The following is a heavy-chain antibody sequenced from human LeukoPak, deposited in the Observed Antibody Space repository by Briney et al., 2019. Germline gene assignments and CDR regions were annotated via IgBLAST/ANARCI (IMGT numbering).Heavy chain of an antibody. CDR3: ARVPRRGATPFDY. V-gene: IGHV3-66*01. D-gene: IGHD1-26*01. CDR1: GFTVNSNY. J-gene: IGHJ4*02. Sequence: GGSLRLSCAASGFTVNSNYMSWVRQAPGKGLEWVSVIYSGGSTYYADSVKGRFTISRDNSKNTLYLQMNSLRAEDTAVYYCARVPRRGATPFDYWGQGTLVTVSS. CDR2: IYSGGST.